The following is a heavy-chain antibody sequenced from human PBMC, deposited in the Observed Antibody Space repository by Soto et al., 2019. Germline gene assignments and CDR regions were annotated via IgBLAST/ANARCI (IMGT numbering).Heavy chain of an antibody. CDR3: AAGPMIGGYYYFDY. D-gene: IGHD2-21*01. CDR1: GFTFTSSA. Sequence: SVKVSCKASGFTFTSSAVRWVRQARGQRLEWIGWIVVGSGNTNYAQKFQERVTITRDMSTSTAYMELSSLRSEDTAVYYCAAGPMIGGYYYFDYWGQGTLVTVSS. V-gene: IGHV1-58*01. J-gene: IGHJ4*02. CDR2: IVVGSGNT.